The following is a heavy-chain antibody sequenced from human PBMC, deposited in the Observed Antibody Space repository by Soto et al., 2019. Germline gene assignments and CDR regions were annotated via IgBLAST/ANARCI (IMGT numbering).Heavy chain of an antibody. CDR2: IYYSGST. CDR1: GGSISSSSYY. CDR3: ARQKGDYYDSSGYPLLAYYFDY. Sequence: PSETLSLTCTVSGGSISSSSYYWGWIRQPPGKGLEWIGSIYYSGSTYYNPSLKSRVTISVDTSKNQFSLKLSSVTAADTAVYYCARQKGDYYDSSGYPLLAYYFDYWGQGTLVNVSS. D-gene: IGHD3-22*01. V-gene: IGHV4-39*01. J-gene: IGHJ4*02.